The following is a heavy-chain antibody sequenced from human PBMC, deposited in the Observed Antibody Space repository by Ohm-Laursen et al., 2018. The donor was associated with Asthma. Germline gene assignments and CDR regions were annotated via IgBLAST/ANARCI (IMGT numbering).Heavy chain of an antibody. Sequence: SDTLSLTCAVSGGSISSSNWWSWVRQPPGKGLEWIEEIYHSGNTNYNPSLKSRATISVDKSKNQFSLKLTSVTAADTAVYYCASRAIAGDGTSDNWGQGTLVTVSS. CDR1: GGSISSSNW. D-gene: IGHD6-13*01. CDR2: IYHSGNT. V-gene: IGHV4-4*02. CDR3: ASRAIAGDGTSDN. J-gene: IGHJ4*02.